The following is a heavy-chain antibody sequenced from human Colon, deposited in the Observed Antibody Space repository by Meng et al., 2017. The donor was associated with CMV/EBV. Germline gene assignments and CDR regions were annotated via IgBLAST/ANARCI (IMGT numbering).Heavy chain of an antibody. Sequence: ASVKVSCKASGYTFTGYYMHWVRQAPGQGLEWMGWINPNSGGTNYAQKFQGRVTMTRDTSISTAYMELSRLRSDDTAVYYCARFLVVSAASKYYGMDVWGHGTTVTVSS. J-gene: IGHJ6*02. CDR2: INPNSGGT. CDR1: GYTFTGYY. CDR3: ARFLVVSAASKYYGMDV. D-gene: IGHD2-2*01. V-gene: IGHV1-2*02.